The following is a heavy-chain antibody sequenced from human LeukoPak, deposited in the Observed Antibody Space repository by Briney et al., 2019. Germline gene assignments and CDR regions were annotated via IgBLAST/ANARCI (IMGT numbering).Heavy chain of an antibody. V-gene: IGHV4-38-2*02. CDR1: SYSISSGYY. Sequence: PSETLSLTCAVSSYSISSGYYWDWIRQPPGKGLEWIGTMFYSGRAYYNPSLKSRVTMSVDTSKNHFSLKLTSVTAADTAVYFCARDRGGRAGSAWGDFDFWGQGTLVTVSS. CDR2: MFYSGRA. D-gene: IGHD5-24*01. CDR3: ARDRGGRAGSAWGDFDF. J-gene: IGHJ4*02.